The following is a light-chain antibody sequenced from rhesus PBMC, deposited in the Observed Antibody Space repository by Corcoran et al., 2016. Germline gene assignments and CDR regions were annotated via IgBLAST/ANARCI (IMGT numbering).Light chain of an antibody. Sequence: DIVLTQSPATLSLSPGERATLSCRASQSVRNSLAWYQQMPGQVPRLLIYYSSTRGIGIPVRISGIGSGTDFTLTINSLEPEDFGIYYCQHYITWPRTFGQGTKVEFK. J-gene: IGKJ1*01. CDR2: YSS. CDR3: QHYITWPRT. V-gene: IGKV3-42*03. CDR1: QSVRNS.